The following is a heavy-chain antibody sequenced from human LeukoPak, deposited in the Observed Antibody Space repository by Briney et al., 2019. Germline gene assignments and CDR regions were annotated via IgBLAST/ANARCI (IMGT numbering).Heavy chain of an antibody. Sequence: GASVKVSCKASGYTFTSYGISWVRQAPGQGLEWMGWISAYNGNTNYAQKLQGRVTMTTDTSTSTAYMELRSLRSDDTAVYYCAREYYYDSSGYYGLSVDYWGQGTPVTVSS. J-gene: IGHJ4*02. CDR1: GYTFTSYG. D-gene: IGHD3-22*01. CDR2: ISAYNGNT. V-gene: IGHV1-18*01. CDR3: AREYYYDSSGYYGLSVDY.